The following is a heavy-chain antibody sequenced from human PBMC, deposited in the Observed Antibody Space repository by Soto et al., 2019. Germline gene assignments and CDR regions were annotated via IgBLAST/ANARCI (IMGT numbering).Heavy chain of an antibody. CDR3: ARNRLRFAFDI. CDR2: IFSNGEK. V-gene: IGHV2-26*01. Sequence: QVTLKESGPVLVKPTETLTLTCTVSGFSLSNARMGVSWIRQPPGKALEWLAHIFSNGEKSYSTSLKSRLTIPKDTSKSQVVLTMTTMDPVATATSCCARNRLRFAFDIWGQGTMVTVSS. J-gene: IGHJ3*02. CDR1: GFSLSNARMG. D-gene: IGHD3-16*01.